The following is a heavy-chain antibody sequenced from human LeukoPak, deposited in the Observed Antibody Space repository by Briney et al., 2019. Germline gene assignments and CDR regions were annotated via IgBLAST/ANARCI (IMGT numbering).Heavy chain of an antibody. CDR1: GYTFTSYG. J-gene: IGHJ4*02. Sequence: ASVKVSCKASGYTFTSYGISWVRQAPGQGLEWMGGIIPIFGTANYAQKFQGRVTITADESTSTAYMELSSLRSEDTAVYYCARGHTYYYDSSGYYNPFDYWGQGTLVTVSS. CDR3: ARGHTYYYDSSGYYNPFDY. CDR2: IIPIFGTA. V-gene: IGHV1-69*13. D-gene: IGHD3-22*01.